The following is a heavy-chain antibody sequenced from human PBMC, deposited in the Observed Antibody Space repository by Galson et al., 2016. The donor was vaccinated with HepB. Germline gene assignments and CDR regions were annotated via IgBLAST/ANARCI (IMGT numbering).Heavy chain of an antibody. V-gene: IGHV4-30-2*01. Sequence: TLSLTCAVSGDSFNSADFSWSWIRQPPGKGLEWIGHIYHGGSTYFKPSLKSRVAISVDTSKRQFSLRLSSVTAADTAVYYCARTYEFDSMYYFDQWGQGILVTVSS. D-gene: IGHD3/OR15-3a*01. J-gene: IGHJ4*02. CDR3: ARTYEFDSMYYFDQ. CDR2: IYHGGST. CDR1: GDSFNSADFS.